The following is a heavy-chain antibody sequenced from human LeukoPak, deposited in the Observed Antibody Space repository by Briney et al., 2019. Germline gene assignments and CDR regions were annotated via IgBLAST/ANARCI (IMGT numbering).Heavy chain of an antibody. CDR3: ARELSADGYPYYFDY. CDR2: TYTSGDT. Sequence: SETLSLTCTVSGDSINSGTYYWGWIRQSPGKGLGWIGRTYTSGDTNYNPSLKSRVTMSVDTSKNQFSLKLSSVTAADTAVYYCARELSADGYPYYFDYWGQGTLVTVSS. CDR1: GDSINSGTYY. V-gene: IGHV4-61*02. J-gene: IGHJ4*02. D-gene: IGHD6-13*01.